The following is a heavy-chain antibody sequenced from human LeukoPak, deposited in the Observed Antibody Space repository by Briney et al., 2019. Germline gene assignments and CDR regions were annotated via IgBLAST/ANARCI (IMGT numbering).Heavy chain of an antibody. V-gene: IGHV4-39*07. Sequence: PSETLSLTCTVSGGSISSTSYYWGWIRQPPGKGLEWIGSIYYSGSTYYNPSLKSRVTISVDTSKSQFSLKLTSVTAADTALYYCARGPVYGSGSYLPDYWGQGTLVTVSS. CDR2: IYYSGST. J-gene: IGHJ4*02. CDR3: ARGPVYGSGSYLPDY. D-gene: IGHD3-10*01. CDR1: GGSISSTSYY.